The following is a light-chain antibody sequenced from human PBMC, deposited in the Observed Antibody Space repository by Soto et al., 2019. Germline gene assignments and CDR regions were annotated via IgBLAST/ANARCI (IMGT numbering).Light chain of an antibody. V-gene: IGLV2-11*01. CDR2: DVT. J-gene: IGLJ1*01. CDR3: CSYAGSYTWV. CDR1: SSDVGGYNY. Sequence: QSALTQPRSVSGSPGQSVTISCTGTSSDVGGYNYVSWYEQHPVKAPKLMIYDVTKRPSGVPDRFPGSQSGNTASLPISGPQAEDEADYYCCSYAGSYTWVFGTGTTLTVL.